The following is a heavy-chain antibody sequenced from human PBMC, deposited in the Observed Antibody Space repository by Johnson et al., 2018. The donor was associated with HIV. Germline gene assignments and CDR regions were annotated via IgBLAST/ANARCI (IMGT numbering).Heavy chain of an antibody. J-gene: IGHJ3*02. Sequence: QMQLVESGGGLVQPGRSLRLSCAASGFTFSSYAMHWVRQAPGKGLEWVAVISYDGSNKYYADSVKGRFTISRDNSKNTLYLQMNSLRAEDTAVYYCAKDVELHGAFDIWGQGTMVTVSS. CDR3: AKDVELHGAFDI. CDR1: GFTFSSYA. D-gene: IGHD1-26*01. V-gene: IGHV3-30-3*01. CDR2: ISYDGSNK.